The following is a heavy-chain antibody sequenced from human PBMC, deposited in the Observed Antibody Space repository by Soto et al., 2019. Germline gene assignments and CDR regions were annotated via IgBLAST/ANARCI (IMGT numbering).Heavy chain of an antibody. D-gene: IGHD2-2*01. CDR1: GGSFSGYD. CDR3: GSALRVARYCISIDCPRSGMNV. V-gene: IGHV4-34*01. Sequence: AETLSLTCAVYGGSFSGYDWSWVRQPPGKGLEWIAEINHSGSTNYNPTLKSRVTIAVATAKNDSALRRSFVTAADTAVYYCGSALRVARYCISIDCPRSGMNVWGQGRTVTVS. CDR2: INHSGST. J-gene: IGHJ6*02.